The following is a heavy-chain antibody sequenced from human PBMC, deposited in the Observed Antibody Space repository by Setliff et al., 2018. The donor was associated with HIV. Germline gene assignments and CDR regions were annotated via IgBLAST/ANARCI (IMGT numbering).Heavy chain of an antibody. D-gene: IGHD2-2*01. V-gene: IGHV3-15*01. Sequence: PGGSLRLSCTASGFTFGDAWMSWVRQAPGKGLEWVSRIKSKANGETTDYAAPVKGRFTISRDDSKNTLFLQMNSLKTEDTAVYYCTTYPNADIRYWGRGTLVTVSS. CDR3: TTYPNADIRY. CDR2: IKSKANGETT. J-gene: IGHJ4*02. CDR1: GFTFGDAW.